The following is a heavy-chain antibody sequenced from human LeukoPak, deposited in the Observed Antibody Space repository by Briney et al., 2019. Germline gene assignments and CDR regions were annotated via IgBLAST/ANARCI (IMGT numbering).Heavy chain of an antibody. D-gene: IGHD3-9*01. CDR2: ISSSTANI. J-gene: IGHJ4*02. V-gene: IGHV3-21*01. CDR3: ARVYDVLTGYSSDY. CDR1: GFTFGNFW. Sequence: GGSLRLSCTASGFTFGNFWMNWVRQAPGKGLEWVSFISSSTANIDYADSVKGRFTISRVNARNSLYLQMNSLRADDTAVYYCARVYDVLTGYSSDYWGQGTLVTVSS.